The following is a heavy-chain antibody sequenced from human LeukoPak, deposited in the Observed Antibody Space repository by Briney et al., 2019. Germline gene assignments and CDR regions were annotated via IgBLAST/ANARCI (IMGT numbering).Heavy chain of an antibody. CDR3: ARGRALMEESSSSRDDTYAFDI. CDR2: INHSGST. Sequence: SETLSLTCTVSGGSISSHYWSWIRQPPGKGLEWIGEINHSGSTNYNPSLKSRVTISVDTSKNQFSLKLSSVTAADTAVYYCARGRALMEESSSSRDDTYAFDIWGQGTMFTVSS. CDR1: GGSISSHY. D-gene: IGHD6-6*01. V-gene: IGHV4-34*01. J-gene: IGHJ3*02.